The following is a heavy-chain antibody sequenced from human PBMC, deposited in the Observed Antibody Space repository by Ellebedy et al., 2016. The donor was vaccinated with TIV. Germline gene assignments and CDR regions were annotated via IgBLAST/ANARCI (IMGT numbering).Heavy chain of an antibody. J-gene: IGHJ3*01. CDR1: GFTFGCCA. CDR3: ALGFNYCRDVFDF. CDR2: ISNGGDTT. V-gene: IGHV3-23*01. Sequence: GESLKISCAASGFTFGCCAMGWVRQAPGKGLEWVSVISNGGDTTYADSVKGRFTISRDNSKSTLHLQMDSLRDEDTAIYYCALGFNYCRDVFDFWGQGTLVTVSS. D-gene: IGHD5-18*01.